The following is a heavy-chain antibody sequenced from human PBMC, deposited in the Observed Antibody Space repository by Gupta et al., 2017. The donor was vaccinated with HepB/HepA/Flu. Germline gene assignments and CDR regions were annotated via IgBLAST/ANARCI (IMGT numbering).Heavy chain of an antibody. CDR1: VFSLSTSGVR. CDR2: ISWDDEW. D-gene: IGHD2-21*02. J-gene: IGHJ4*02. V-gene: IGHV2-5*02. Sequence: QITLTESGPTLEKPTQTLTRTCTFSVFSLSTSGVRVGWVRQPPGKALEWLALISWDDEWRYSPALQRRLTISKDTAKHQVGLTTTTVGTLDTATYYYAHTSGTVTAYCAYGAQATLVTGSS. CDR3: AHTSGTVTAYCAY.